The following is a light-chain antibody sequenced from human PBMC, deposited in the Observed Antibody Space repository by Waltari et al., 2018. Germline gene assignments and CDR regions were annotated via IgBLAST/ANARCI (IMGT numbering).Light chain of an antibody. V-gene: IGKV1-5*03. CDR1: QSISSW. CDR2: KAS. Sequence: DIQMTQSPSSLSASIGDRVTFTCRASQSISSWLAWYQQKPGKAPKLLISKASTLESGVPSRFSGSGSWTEFTLTISSLHPDDFATYYCQQYTSFSLTFGGGTTVEIK. J-gene: IGKJ4*01. CDR3: QQYTSFSLT.